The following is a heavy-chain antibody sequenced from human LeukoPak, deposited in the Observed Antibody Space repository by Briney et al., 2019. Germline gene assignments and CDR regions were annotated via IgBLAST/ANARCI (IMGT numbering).Heavy chain of an antibody. CDR2: TYHSGST. CDR3: ARESPLGGYCSGGSCSGWFDP. CDR1: GGSISSGGYY. J-gene: IGHJ5*02. V-gene: IGHV4-31*03. D-gene: IGHD2-15*01. Sequence: SQTLSLTCTVSGGSISSGGYYWSWIRQHPGKGLEWIGYTYHSGSTYYNPSLKSRVTISVDTSKNQFSLKLSSVTAADTAVYYCARESPLGGYCSGGSCSGWFDPWGQGTLVTVSS.